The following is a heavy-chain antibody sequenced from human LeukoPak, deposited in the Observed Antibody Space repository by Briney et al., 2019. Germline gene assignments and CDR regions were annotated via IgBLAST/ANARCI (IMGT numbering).Heavy chain of an antibody. J-gene: IGHJ6*02. CDR1: GFTINQHA. CDR2: IRPDGSAV. CDR3: ARFGLPYSIDL. Sequence: PGGSLRLSCIASGFTINQHAMSWVRQAPVKGLEWVASIRPDGSAVFYVDSVKGRFTFSGDNAKNSLDLQMNSLRAEDTAVYYCARFGLPYSIDLWGQGTMVTVSS. V-gene: IGHV3-7*01. D-gene: IGHD3/OR15-3a*01.